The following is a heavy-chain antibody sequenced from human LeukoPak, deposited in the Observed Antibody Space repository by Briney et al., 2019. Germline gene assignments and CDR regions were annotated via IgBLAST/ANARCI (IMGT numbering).Heavy chain of an antibody. CDR3: AKDLPGYGDYGRVDY. CDR1: GFAFSSYA. Sequence: PGGSLRLSCAASGFAFSSYAMSWVRQAPGKGLEWVSAISGSGGSTYYADSVKGRFTISRDNSKNTLYLQMNSLRAEDTAVYYCAKDLPGYGDYGRVDYWGQGTLVTVSS. V-gene: IGHV3-23*01. D-gene: IGHD4-17*01. J-gene: IGHJ4*02. CDR2: ISGSGGST.